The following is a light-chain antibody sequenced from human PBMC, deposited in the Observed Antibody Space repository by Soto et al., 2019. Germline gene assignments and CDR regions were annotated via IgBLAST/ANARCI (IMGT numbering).Light chain of an antibody. V-gene: IGLV1-44*01. CDR1: SSNIGSKT. J-gene: IGLJ1*01. CDR2: NSY. Sequence: QSVLTQPPSASGTPGQRVTISCSGSSSNIGSKTVNWYQQLPGTVPKLLIYNSYQRPSGVPDRFSASKSGTSASLAISGLQSEDEPDYYCSSWDASLNGYVFGTGTKVTVL. CDR3: SSWDASLNGYV.